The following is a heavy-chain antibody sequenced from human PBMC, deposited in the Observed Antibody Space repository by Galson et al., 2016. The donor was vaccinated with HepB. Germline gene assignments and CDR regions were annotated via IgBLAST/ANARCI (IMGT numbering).Heavy chain of an antibody. Sequence: ETLSLTCYVSGGSVSSGRYYWTWIRQPPGKGLEWIGYVSNTGTTNRNPSLKSRVTISIDTSNNQFSLRLSSVTAADTAVYYCTVQVVLLGHDAFDIWGQGTMVAVSS. J-gene: IGHJ3*02. CDR1: GGSVSSGRYY. CDR2: VSNTGTT. CDR3: TVQVVLLGHDAFDI. D-gene: IGHD2-15*01. V-gene: IGHV4-61*01.